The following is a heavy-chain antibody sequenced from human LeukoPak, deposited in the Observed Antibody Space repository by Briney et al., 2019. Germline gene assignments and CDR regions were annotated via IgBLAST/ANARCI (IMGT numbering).Heavy chain of an antibody. CDR1: GFTFSSHD. J-gene: IGHJ4*02. D-gene: IGHD4-17*01. CDR3: ARGDYFH. CDR2: LVTDDDT. Sequence: GGSLRLSCAASGFTFSSHDMHWVRQAPGKGLEWVSGLVTDDDTYYAASVKGRFTFSRENAKNSLYLQMNSLRAEDTAVYYCARGDYFHWGQGTLVTVSS. V-gene: IGHV3-13*01.